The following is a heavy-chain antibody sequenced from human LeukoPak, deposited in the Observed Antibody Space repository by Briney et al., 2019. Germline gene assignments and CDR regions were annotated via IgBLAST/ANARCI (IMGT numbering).Heavy chain of an antibody. CDR3: ARVDSSGWNLNWFDP. CDR1: GYTFTGYY. V-gene: IGHV1-2*02. D-gene: IGHD6-19*01. J-gene: IGHJ5*02. Sequence: ASVKVSCKASGYTFTGYYMHWVRQAPGQGLEWMGWINPNSGGTNYAQKFQGRVTMTRDTSISTAYMELSRLRSDGTAVYYCARVDSSGWNLNWFDPWGQGTLVAVSS. CDR2: INPNSGGT.